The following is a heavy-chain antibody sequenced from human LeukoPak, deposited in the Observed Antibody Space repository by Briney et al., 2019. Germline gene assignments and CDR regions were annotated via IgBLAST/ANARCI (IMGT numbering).Heavy chain of an antibody. CDR2: ISSSGSTI. V-gene: IGHV3-48*04. CDR3: ARGLDDSSGPYYFDY. CDR1: GFTFSSYG. Sequence: GGTLRLSCAASGFTFSSYGMSWVRQAPGKGLEWVSYISSSGSTIYYADSVKGRFTISRDNAKNSLYLQMNSLRAEDTAVYYCARGLDDSSGPYYFDYWGQGTLVTVSS. D-gene: IGHD3-22*01. J-gene: IGHJ4*02.